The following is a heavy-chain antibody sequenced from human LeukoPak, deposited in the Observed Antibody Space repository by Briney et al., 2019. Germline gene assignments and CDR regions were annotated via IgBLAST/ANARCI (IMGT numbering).Heavy chain of an antibody. CDR2: FDPEDGET. V-gene: IGHV1-24*01. CDR3: ATGDSGSYLPDY. Sequence: LXXMGGFDPEDGETIYAQKFQGRVTMTEDTSTDTAYMELSSLRSEDTAVYYCATGDSGSYLPDYWGQGTLVTVSS. D-gene: IGHD1-26*01. J-gene: IGHJ4*02.